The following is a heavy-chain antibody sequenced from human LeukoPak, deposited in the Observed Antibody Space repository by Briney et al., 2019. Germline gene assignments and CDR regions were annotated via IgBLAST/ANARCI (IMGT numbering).Heavy chain of an antibody. D-gene: IGHD6-13*01. J-gene: IGHJ3*02. V-gene: IGHV3-21*06. CDR2: ISSTSAHK. CDR1: GFTFKSFS. Sequence: GGSLRLSCAASGFTFKSFSMTWVRQAPGKGLEWVVSISSTSAHKYHADSVKGRFTISRDNDKNSLYLQMNSLRTEDTALYYCATRVTADSYDASDIWGQGTMVTVSS. CDR3: ATRVTADSYDASDI.